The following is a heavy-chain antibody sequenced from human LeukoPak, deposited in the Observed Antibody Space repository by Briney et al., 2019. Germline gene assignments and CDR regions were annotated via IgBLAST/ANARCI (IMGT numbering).Heavy chain of an antibody. CDR3: ATRDNKHLHYFDH. J-gene: IGHJ4*02. D-gene: IGHD1-1*01. CDR1: GFTFSTYG. CDR2: ISDSGGST. V-gene: IGHV3-23*01. Sequence: GGSLRLSCAASGFTFSTYGMSWVRQAPGKGLECVSVISDSGGSTNYADSVKGRFTISRDNSKNTLYLQMNSLRAEDTAVYYCATRDNKHLHYFDHWGQGTLVTVSS.